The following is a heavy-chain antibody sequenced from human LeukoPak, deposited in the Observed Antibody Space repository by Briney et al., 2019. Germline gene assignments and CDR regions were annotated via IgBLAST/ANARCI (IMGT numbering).Heavy chain of an antibody. CDR1: GFTFSDYW. Sequence: SGGSLRLSCAASGFTFSDYWMHWVRQAPGKGLVWVCHINSDGTSATYADSVKGRFTISRDNAKNTLYLQMYNLRAEDTAVYYCAREDSDTSLFDPWGQGTLVTVSS. CDR3: AREDSDTSLFDP. D-gene: IGHD1-26*01. V-gene: IGHV3-74*01. J-gene: IGHJ5*02. CDR2: INSDGTSA.